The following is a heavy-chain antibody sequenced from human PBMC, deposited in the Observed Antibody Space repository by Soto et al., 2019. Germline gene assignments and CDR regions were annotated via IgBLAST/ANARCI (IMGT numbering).Heavy chain of an antibody. J-gene: IGHJ5*02. CDR3: ARDVRYCSSTSCSNWFDH. Sequence: XSVKVSCKASVYSFTSYAMHWVRQAPGQRLEWMGWINAGNGNTKYSRKFQGRVTITRDTSASTAYMELSSLRSEDTAVYYCARDVRYCSSTSCSNWFDHWGQGPLVTVSS. D-gene: IGHD2-2*01. V-gene: IGHV1-3*01. CDR1: VYSFTSYA. CDR2: INAGNGNT.